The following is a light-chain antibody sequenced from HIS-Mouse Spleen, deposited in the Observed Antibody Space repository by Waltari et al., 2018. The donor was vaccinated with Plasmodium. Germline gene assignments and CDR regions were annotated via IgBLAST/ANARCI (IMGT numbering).Light chain of an antibody. CDR1: KSVSSN. CDR3: QQYNNWSFT. CDR2: GAS. J-gene: IGKJ3*01. V-gene: IGKV3-15*01. Sequence: DIVMTQSPATLSVSPGERATLSCRDRKSVSSNLAWYQQKPGQAPRLLIYGASTRATGIPARFRGSGSGTEFTLTISSLQSEDFAVYYCQQYNNWSFTFGPGTKVDIK.